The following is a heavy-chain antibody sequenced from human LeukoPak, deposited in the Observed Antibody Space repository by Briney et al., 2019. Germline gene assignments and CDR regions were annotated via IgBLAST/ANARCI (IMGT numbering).Heavy chain of an antibody. CDR3: ARDHNYAFDN. V-gene: IGHV3-48*04. CDR2: IGNSSGNT. J-gene: IGHJ4*02. CDR1: GFTFSDYS. D-gene: IGHD1-1*01. Sequence: GGSLRLSCAASGFTFSDYSMNWVRQAPGKGLEWISYIGNSSGNTKYADSVKGRFTISGDNAKNSLYLQMNSLRVEGTAVYYCARDHNYAFDNWGQGTLVTVSS.